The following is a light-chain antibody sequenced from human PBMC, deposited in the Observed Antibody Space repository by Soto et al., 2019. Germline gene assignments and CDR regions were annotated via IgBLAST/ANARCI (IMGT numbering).Light chain of an antibody. CDR3: GTWDSSLSAGV. V-gene: IGLV2-8*01. Sequence: QSALTQPPSASGSPGQSVTISCTGTSSDVGGYNYVSWYQQHPGKAPKFLIFEVSRRPSGVPDRFSGSKSGNTATLGITGLQTGDEADYYCGTWDSSLSAGVFGTGTKVTVL. CDR1: SSDVGGYNY. J-gene: IGLJ1*01. CDR2: EVS.